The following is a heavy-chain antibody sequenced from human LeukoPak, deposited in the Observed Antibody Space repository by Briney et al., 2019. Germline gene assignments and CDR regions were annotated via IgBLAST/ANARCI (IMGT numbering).Heavy chain of an antibody. Sequence: ASVKVSCKVSGYTLTELSMHWVRQAPGKGLEWMGGFDPEDGETIYAQKFQGRVTMTEDTSTDTAYMELSSLRSEDTAVYYCATAEIYCSSTSCYAGLVDYWGQGTLVTVSS. CDR1: GYTLTELS. CDR3: ATAEIYCSSTSCYAGLVDY. V-gene: IGHV1-24*01. D-gene: IGHD2-2*01. CDR2: FDPEDGET. J-gene: IGHJ4*02.